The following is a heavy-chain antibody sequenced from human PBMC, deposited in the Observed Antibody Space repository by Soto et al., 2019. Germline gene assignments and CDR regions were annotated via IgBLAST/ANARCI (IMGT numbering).Heavy chain of an antibody. V-gene: IGHV3-74*01. Sequence: PGGSLRLSCSAAGFTFSSYWMHWVRQAPGKGLVWVSRIDPGGSSTNYADFVKGRFTISRDNAKNTLYLQMNSLRVEDTAVYFCASPSTTMVRNGLDYWGQGTQVTVSS. CDR2: IDPGGSST. CDR1: GFTFSSYW. D-gene: IGHD3-10*01. CDR3: ASPSTTMVRNGLDY. J-gene: IGHJ4*02.